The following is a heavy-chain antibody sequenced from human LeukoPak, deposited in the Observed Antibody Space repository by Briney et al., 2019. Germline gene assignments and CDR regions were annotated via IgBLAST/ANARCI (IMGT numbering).Heavy chain of an antibody. Sequence: SQTLSLTCAISGDSVSSSSATWNWIRQSPSRGLEWLGRTYYKSKWYNDYAVSVKSRITINSDTSRNQFSLQLNSVTPEDTAVYYCARVSSPWSPRDAFDIWGQGTMVTVSS. CDR2: TYYKSKWYN. CDR1: GDSVSSSSAT. CDR3: ARVSSPWSPRDAFDI. V-gene: IGHV6-1*01. J-gene: IGHJ3*02. D-gene: IGHD1-26*01.